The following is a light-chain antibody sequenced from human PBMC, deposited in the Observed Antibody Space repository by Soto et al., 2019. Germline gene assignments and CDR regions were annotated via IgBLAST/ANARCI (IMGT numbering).Light chain of an antibody. Sequence: QAVVTQPPSASGTPGQRVTISCSGSSSNIESNYVYWYQQLPGTAPKLLIYRNDQRPSGVPDRFSASKSGTSASLAISGLRSEDEADYYCAAWDDSLSGRVFGGGTQLTVL. CDR1: SSNIESNY. J-gene: IGLJ3*02. CDR2: RND. CDR3: AAWDDSLSGRV. V-gene: IGLV1-47*01.